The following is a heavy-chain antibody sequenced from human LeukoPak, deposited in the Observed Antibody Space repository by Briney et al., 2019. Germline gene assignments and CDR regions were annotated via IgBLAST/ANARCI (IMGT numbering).Heavy chain of an antibody. CDR3: ARPPGIAAAWFDP. CDR1: GGSITSISYY. V-gene: IGHV4-39*01. D-gene: IGHD6-13*01. J-gene: IGHJ5*02. CDR2: VSYSGNT. Sequence: SETLSLTCAVSGGSITSISYYWGWIRQPPGKGLQWIGSVSYSGNTYYNPSLKSRVTISVDTSKNQFSLNLNSVTAADTAVYHCARPPGIAAAWFDPWGQGTLVTVSS.